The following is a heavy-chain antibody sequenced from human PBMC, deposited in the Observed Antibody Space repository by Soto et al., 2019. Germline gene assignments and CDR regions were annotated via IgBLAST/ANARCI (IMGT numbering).Heavy chain of an antibody. J-gene: IGHJ4*01. V-gene: IGHV3-48*01. D-gene: IGHD1-26*01. Sequence: PGGSLRLSGAAFGFTFRDNNMHWVRQAPGKGLEWISYISTSGSSIYYTDSVKGRFTISRDNAENSLHLQMNSLRVEDTAVYYCTRSGNYRLDCWGQGTLVTVSS. CDR1: GFTFRDNN. CDR3: TRSGNYRLDC. CDR2: ISTSGSSI.